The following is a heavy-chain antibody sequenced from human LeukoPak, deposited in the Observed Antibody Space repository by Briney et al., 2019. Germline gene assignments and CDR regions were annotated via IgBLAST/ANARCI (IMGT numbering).Heavy chain of an antibody. D-gene: IGHD3-22*01. Sequence: GASVKVSCKASGYTFTSYYMHWVRQAPGQGLEWMGIINPSGGSTSYAQKFQGRVTMTRDTSTSTVYMELSSLRSEDTAVYYCARSGALTSDDSSGNFDYWGQGTLVTVSS. V-gene: IGHV1-46*01. CDR1: GYTFTSYY. J-gene: IGHJ4*02. CDR3: ARSGALTSDDSSGNFDY. CDR2: INPSGGST.